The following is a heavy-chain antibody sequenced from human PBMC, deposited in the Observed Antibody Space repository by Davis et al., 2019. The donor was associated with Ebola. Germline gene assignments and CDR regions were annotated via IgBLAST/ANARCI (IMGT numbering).Heavy chain of an antibody. CDR3: AKDRSGPSIFGVVSPGGPHYYYYGMDV. CDR1: GFTFSDYY. D-gene: IGHD3-3*01. J-gene: IGHJ6*02. CDR2: ISSSGNTI. Sequence: PGGSLRLSCAASGFTFSDYYMSWIRQAPGKGLEWVSYISSSGNTIYYADSVRGRFTLSRDNAKNSLYLQMSSLRAEDTAVYYCAKDRSGPSIFGVVSPGGPHYYYYGMDVWGQGTTVTVSS. V-gene: IGHV3-11*01.